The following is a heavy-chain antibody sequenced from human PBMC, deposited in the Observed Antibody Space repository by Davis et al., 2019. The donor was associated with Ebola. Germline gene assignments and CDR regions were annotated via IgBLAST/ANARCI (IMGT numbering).Heavy chain of an antibody. Sequence: GESLKISCAASGFTFSSYWMSWVRQAPGKGLEWVANIKQDGGEKYYVDSVKGRFTISRDNAKNSLYLQMNSLRAEDTAVYYCAREGFWSGYHNYYYYYGMDVWGQGTTVTVSS. CDR1: GFTFSSYW. V-gene: IGHV3-7*03. D-gene: IGHD3-3*01. CDR2: IKQDGGEK. J-gene: IGHJ6*02. CDR3: AREGFWSGYHNYYYYYGMDV.